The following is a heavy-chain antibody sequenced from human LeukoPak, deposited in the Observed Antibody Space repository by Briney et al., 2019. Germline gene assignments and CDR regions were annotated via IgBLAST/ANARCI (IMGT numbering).Heavy chain of an antibody. V-gene: IGHV1-69*04. CDR1: GYTFTSYY. CDR2: IIPILGIV. Sequence: SVKVSCKASGYTFTSYYMHWVRQAPGQGLEWMGRIIPILGIVNYAQKFQGRVTITADKSTSTAYMELSSLRSEDTAVYYCARAAAGAFLFDYWGQGTLVTVSS. J-gene: IGHJ4*02. D-gene: IGHD6-13*01. CDR3: ARAAAGAFLFDY.